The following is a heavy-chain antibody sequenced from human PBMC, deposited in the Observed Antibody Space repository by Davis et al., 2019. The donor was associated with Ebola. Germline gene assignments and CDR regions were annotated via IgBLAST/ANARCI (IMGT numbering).Heavy chain of an antibody. CDR3: ARTPQYTSYGSYFDY. V-gene: IGHV4-34*01. Sequence: SETLSLTCAVYGGSFSDYYWSWIRQPPGKGLEWIGYIYYSGSTYYNPSLKSRVTISGDTSKNQFSLNVNSVTAADTAMYYCARTPQYTSYGSYFDYWGQGALVTVSS. CDR2: IYYSGST. CDR1: GGSFSDYY. D-gene: IGHD1-26*01. J-gene: IGHJ4*02.